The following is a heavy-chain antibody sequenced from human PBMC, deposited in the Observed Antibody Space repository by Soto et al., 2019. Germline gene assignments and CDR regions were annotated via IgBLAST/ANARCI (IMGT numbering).Heavy chain of an antibody. V-gene: IGHV1-18*04. CDR3: ARDQGWMYYDFWSGYYGMDV. CDR2: ISAYNGNT. CDR1: GYTFTSYG. Sequence: GASVKVSCKASGYTFTSYGISWVRQAPGQGLEWMGWISAYNGNTNYAQKLQGRVTMTTDTSTSTAYMELRSLRSDDTAVYYCARDQGWMYYDFWSGYYGMDVWGQGTTVTVSS. J-gene: IGHJ6*02. D-gene: IGHD3-3*01.